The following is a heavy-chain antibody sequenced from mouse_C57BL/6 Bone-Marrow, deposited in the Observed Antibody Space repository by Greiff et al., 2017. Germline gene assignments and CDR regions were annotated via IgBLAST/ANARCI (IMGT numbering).Heavy chain of an antibody. V-gene: IGHV14-3*01. D-gene: IGHD2-3*01. CDR3: AKIYDGYYGGYFDV. J-gene: IGHJ1*03. CDR2: IDPANGNT. CDR1: GFNIKNTY. Sequence: EVKLMESVAELVRPGASVKLSCTASGFNIKNTYMHWVKQRPEQGLEWIGRIDPANGNTKYAPKFQGKATITADTSSHTAYLQLSSLTSEDTAIYYCAKIYDGYYGGYFDVWGTGTTVTVSS.